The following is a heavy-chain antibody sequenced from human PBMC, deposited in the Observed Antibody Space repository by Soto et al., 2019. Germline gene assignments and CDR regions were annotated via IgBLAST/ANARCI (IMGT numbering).Heavy chain of an antibody. CDR3: ARGAPSRELRHY. V-gene: IGHV1-46*01. Sequence: QVQLVQSGAEVKKPGASVKVSCKASGYTFTSYYMHWVRQAPGQGLEWMGIINPSGGSTSYAQQFPRRVTMTRDTSTSTVYMELSSLRSEDTAVYYCARGAPSRELRHYGGQGTLVTVSS. J-gene: IGHJ4*02. D-gene: IGHD1-7*01. CDR2: INPSGGST. CDR1: GYTFTSYY.